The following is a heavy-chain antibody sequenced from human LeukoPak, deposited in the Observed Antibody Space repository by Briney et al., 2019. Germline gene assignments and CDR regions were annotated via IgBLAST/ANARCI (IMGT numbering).Heavy chain of an antibody. Sequence: GGSLRLSCAASGFTFSSYGMQWVRQAPGKGLEWVAVISYDGSNKYYADSVKGRFTISRDNSKNTLYLQMNSLRAEDTAMYYCARAIAVAGGYYYYGMDVWGQGTTVTVSS. CDR1: GFTFSSYG. V-gene: IGHV3-30*03. CDR3: ARAIAVAGGYYYYGMDV. CDR2: ISYDGSNK. D-gene: IGHD6-19*01. J-gene: IGHJ6*02.